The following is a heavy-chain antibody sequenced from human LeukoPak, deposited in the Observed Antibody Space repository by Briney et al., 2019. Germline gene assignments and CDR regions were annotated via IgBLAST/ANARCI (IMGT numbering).Heavy chain of an antibody. V-gene: IGHV4-61*02. J-gene: IGHJ2*01. CDR1: GGSISSGSYY. D-gene: IGHD2-2*01. CDR2: IYTSGST. Sequence: SETLSLTCTVSGGSISSGSYYWSWIRQPAWKGLECIGRIYTSGSTNYNPSLKSRVTISVDTSENQFSLKLSSVTAADTAVYYCARASVEDIVVVPAAIKWYFDLWGRGTLVTVSS. CDR3: ARASVEDIVVVPAAIKWYFDL.